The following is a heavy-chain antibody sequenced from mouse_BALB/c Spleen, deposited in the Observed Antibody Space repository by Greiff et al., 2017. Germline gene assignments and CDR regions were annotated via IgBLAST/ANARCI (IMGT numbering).Heavy chain of an antibody. J-gene: IGHJ3*01. Sequence: VQLQQSGAELVRPGVSVKISCKGSGYTFTDYAMHWVKQSHGKSLEWIGVISTYYGDASYNQKFKGKATMTVDKSSSTAYMQLARLTSEDSAIYYCARRASSPFAYWGQGTLVTVSA. CDR2: ISTYYGDA. D-gene: IGHD1-1*01. CDR1: GYTFTDYA. V-gene: IGHV1S137*01. CDR3: ARRASSPFAY.